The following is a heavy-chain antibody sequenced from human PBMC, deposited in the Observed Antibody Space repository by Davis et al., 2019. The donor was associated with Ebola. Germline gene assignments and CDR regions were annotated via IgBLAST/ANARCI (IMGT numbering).Heavy chain of an antibody. Sequence: PSETLSLTCTVSGGSISSYYWSWIRQPPGKGLEWIGYIYYSGSTNYNPSLKSRVTISVDTSKNQFSLKLSSVTAADTAVYYCARFRNRYYYYGMDVWGQGTTVTVSS. CDR3: ARFRNRYYYYGMDV. CDR2: IYYSGST. D-gene: IGHD1-14*01. CDR1: GGSISSYY. V-gene: IGHV4-59*01. J-gene: IGHJ6*02.